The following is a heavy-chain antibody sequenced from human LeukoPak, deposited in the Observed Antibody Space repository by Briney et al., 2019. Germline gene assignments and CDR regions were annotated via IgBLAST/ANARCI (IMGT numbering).Heavy chain of an antibody. CDR1: DFSFNTYW. CDR3: ATDRGWFVLDY. D-gene: IGHD2-15*01. J-gene: IGHJ4*02. Sequence: GGSLRLSCTASDFSFNTYWMTWVRQAPGKGLQWVANIKEDGSEIYYVDSVKGRFTISRDNAKNSLYLQMNSLRVEDTAVYYCATDRGWFVLDYWGQGSLVTVSS. V-gene: IGHV3-7*01. CDR2: IKEDGSEI.